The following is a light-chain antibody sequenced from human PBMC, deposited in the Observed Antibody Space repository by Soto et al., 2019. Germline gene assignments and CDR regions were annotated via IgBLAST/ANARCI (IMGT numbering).Light chain of an antibody. V-gene: IGKV3D-15*01. J-gene: IGKJ4*01. CDR3: QQYIRWPLT. CDR1: QSVSSR. Sequence: PGERATLSCMASQSVSSRLAWYQQKPGQAPRLLIYDVSNRATGIPARFSGSGSGTEFTLTISSLQSEDFAVYYCQQYIRWPLTFGGGTKVDIK. CDR2: DVS.